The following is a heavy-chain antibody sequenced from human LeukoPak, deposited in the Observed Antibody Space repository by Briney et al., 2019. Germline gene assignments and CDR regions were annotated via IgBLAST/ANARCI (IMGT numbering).Heavy chain of an antibody. V-gene: IGHV4-59*01. J-gene: IGHJ4*02. Sequence: SETLSLTCAVSGYSISSYYWSWIRQPPGKGLEWIGYIYYSGSTNYNPSLKSRVTISVDTSKNQFSLKLSSVTAADTAVYYCASSGVLFLIDYWGQGTLVTVSS. D-gene: IGHD5-12*01. CDR2: IYYSGST. CDR1: GYSISSYY. CDR3: ASSGVLFLIDY.